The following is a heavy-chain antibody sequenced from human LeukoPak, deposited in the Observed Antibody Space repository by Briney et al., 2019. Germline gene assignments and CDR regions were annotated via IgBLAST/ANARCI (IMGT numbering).Heavy chain of an antibody. CDR3: TTMIGGLRYFDWLLDYYYYMDV. V-gene: IGHV3-15*01. D-gene: IGHD3-9*01. J-gene: IGHJ6*03. CDR2: IKSKTDGGTT. Sequence: PGGSLRLSCAASGFTFSNAWMSWVRQAPGKGLEWVGRIKSKTDGGTTDYAAPVKGRFTISRDDSKNTLYLQMNSLKTEDTAVYYCTTMIGGLRYFDWLLDYYYYMDVWGKGTTVTVSS. CDR1: GFTFSNAW.